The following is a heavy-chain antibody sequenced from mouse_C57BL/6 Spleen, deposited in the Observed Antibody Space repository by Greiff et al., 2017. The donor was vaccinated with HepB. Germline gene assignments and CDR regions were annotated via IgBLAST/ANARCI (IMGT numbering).Heavy chain of an antibody. Sequence: QVQLQQSGAELVRPGASVTLSCKASGYTFTDYEMHWVKQTPVHGLEWIGAIDPETGGTAYNQKFKGKAILTADKSSSTAYMELRSLTSEDSAVYYCTRSGITTVVAPYYFDYWGQGTTLTVSS. CDR2: IDPETGGT. D-gene: IGHD1-1*01. CDR3: TRSGITTVVAPYYFDY. CDR1: GYTFTDYE. J-gene: IGHJ2*01. V-gene: IGHV1-15*01.